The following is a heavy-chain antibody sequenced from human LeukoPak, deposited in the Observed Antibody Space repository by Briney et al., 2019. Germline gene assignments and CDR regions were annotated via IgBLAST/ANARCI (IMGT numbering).Heavy chain of an antibody. V-gene: IGHV3-23*01. J-gene: IGHJ4*02. Sequence: GGPLRLSCAASGFTFSSYAMSWVRQAPGKGLEWVSAISGSGGSTYYADSVKGRFTISRDNSKNTLYLQMHSLRAEDTAVYYCASNGELYSYFDYWGQGTLVTVSS. CDR1: GFTFSSYA. CDR2: ISGSGGST. CDR3: ASNGELYSYFDY. D-gene: IGHD3-10*01.